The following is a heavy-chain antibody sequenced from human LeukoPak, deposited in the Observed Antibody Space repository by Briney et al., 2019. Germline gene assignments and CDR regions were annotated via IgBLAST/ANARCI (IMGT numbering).Heavy chain of an antibody. CDR3: TTEEVAARPRSYGVDV. V-gene: IGHV3-15*01. CDR2: IKSKTDGGTT. D-gene: IGHD6-6*01. J-gene: IGHJ6*02. CDR1: GFSFSNAW. Sequence: GGSLRLSCVISGFSFSNAWMSWVRQAPGKGLEWVGRIKSKTDGGTTDYAAPVKGRFSISRDDSKDTLYLQMNSLTTGDTAVYYCTTEEVAARPRSYGVDVWGQGTTVTVPS.